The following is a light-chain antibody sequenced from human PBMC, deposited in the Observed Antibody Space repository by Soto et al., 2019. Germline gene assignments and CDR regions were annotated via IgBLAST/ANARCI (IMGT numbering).Light chain of an antibody. CDR3: TSYTSASTYV. CDR1: SSDVGGHDS. J-gene: IGLJ1*01. CDR2: NVS. V-gene: IGLV2-14*01. Sequence: QSALTQPASVSGSPGQSIAISCPGTSSDVGGHDSVSWYQQHPGKAPKLMIYNVSNRPSGVSNRFSGSKSGNTASLTISGLLAEDEADYFCTSYTSASTYVFGAGTKDTV.